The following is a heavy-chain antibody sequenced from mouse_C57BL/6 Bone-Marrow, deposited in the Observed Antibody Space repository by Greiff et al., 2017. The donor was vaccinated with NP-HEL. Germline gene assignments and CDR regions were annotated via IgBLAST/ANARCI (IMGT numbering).Heavy chain of an antibody. D-gene: IGHD4-1*01. CDR2: IDPSDSET. CDR3: ARRDWDGFDY. J-gene: IGHJ2*01. V-gene: IGHV1-52*01. CDR1: GFTFTSYW. Sequence: QVQLQQSGADLVRPGSSVKLSCKASGFTFTSYWMHWVQQSPIQGLEWIGNIDPSDSETHYNQKFKDKATLTVDKSTSTAYMQLSSLTSEDSADYYCARRDWDGFDYWGQGTTLTVSS.